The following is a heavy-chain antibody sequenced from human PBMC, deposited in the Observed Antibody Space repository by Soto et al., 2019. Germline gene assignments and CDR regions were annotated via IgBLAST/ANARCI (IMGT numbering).Heavy chain of an antibody. CDR3: TTGPPCGIAAARSDYAFDI. V-gene: IGHV3-15*07. CDR2: IKSKTDGGTT. J-gene: IGHJ3*02. Sequence: EVQLVESGGGLVKPGGSLRLSCAASGFTFSNAWMNWVRQAPGKGLEWVGRIKSKTDGGTTDYAAPVKGRFTISRDDSKNTLYLQMNSLKTEDTAVYYCTTGPPCGIAAARSDYAFDIWGQGTMVTVSS. CDR1: GFTFSNAW. D-gene: IGHD6-13*01.